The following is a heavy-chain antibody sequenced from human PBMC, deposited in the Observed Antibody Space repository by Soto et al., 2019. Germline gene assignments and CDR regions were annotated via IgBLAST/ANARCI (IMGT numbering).Heavy chain of an antibody. Sequence: PGGSLRLSCAASGFTFISYSMNWVRQAPGKGLEWVSSISSSSSYIYYADSVKGRFTISRDNAKNSLYLQMNGLRAEDTAVYYCARDLNYDFWSGYYFPYGMDVWGQGTTVTVSS. CDR3: ARDLNYDFWSGYYFPYGMDV. D-gene: IGHD3-3*01. CDR2: ISSSSSYI. V-gene: IGHV3-21*01. J-gene: IGHJ6*02. CDR1: GFTFISYS.